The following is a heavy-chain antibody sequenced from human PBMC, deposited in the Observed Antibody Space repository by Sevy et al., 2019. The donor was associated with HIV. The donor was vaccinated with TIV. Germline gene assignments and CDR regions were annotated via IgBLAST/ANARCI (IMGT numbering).Heavy chain of an antibody. J-gene: IGHJ6*03. CDR2: ISGSGGST. Sequence: GGSLRLSCAASGFTFSSYAMSWVRQAPGKGLEWVSAISGSGGSTYYADSVKGRFTISRDNSKNKLYLQMNSLRAEDTAVYYCAKDGFGGVLNYYYYYMDVWGKGTTVTVSS. V-gene: IGHV3-23*01. CDR1: GFTFSSYA. CDR3: AKDGFGGVLNYYYYYMDV. D-gene: IGHD3-16*01.